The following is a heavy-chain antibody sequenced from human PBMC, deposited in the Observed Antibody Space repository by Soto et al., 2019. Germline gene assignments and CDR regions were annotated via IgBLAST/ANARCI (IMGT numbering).Heavy chain of an antibody. Sequence: QVQLVESGGGVVQPGRSLRLSCAASGFTFSSYGMHWVRQAPGKGLEWVAVIWYDGSNKYYADSVKCRFTIFRDNSKNTQYLQMNSLRAEDTAVYYCARGAYCSSTSCYYYYDGMDVWGQGTTVTVSS. V-gene: IGHV3-33*01. J-gene: IGHJ6*02. CDR2: IWYDGSNK. CDR3: ARGAYCSSTSCYYYYDGMDV. D-gene: IGHD2-2*01. CDR1: GFTFSSYG.